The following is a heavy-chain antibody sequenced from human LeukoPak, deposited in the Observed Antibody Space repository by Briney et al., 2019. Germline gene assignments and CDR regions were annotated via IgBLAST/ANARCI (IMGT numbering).Heavy chain of an antibody. V-gene: IGHV1-18*01. J-gene: IGHJ6*03. Sequence: ASVKVSCKASGYTFTSYGISWVRQAPGQGLEWMGWISAYNGNTNYAQKLQGRVTMTRNTSISTAYMDLSSLRSEDTAVYYCARGQYHLQIYYYYYMDVWGKGTTVTISS. D-gene: IGHD2-2*01. CDR3: ARGQYHLQIYYYYYMDV. CDR1: GYTFTSYG. CDR2: ISAYNGNT.